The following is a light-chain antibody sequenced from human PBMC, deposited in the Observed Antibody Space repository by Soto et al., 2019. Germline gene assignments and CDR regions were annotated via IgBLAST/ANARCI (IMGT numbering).Light chain of an antibody. V-gene: IGLV2-11*01. J-gene: IGLJ2*01. CDR1: SSDVGAYNY. CDR2: DVI. Sequence: QYALTQPRSVSVSPGQSVTISCTGTSSDVGAYNYVSWYQQHPGKAPKLMIYDVIKRPSGVPDRFSGSKSGNTASLTISGLQAEDEADYYCCSYAGSYTLVVFGGGTKLTVL. CDR3: CSYAGSYTLVV.